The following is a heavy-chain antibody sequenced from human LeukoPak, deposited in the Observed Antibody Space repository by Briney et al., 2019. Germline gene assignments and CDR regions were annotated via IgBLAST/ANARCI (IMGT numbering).Heavy chain of an antibody. CDR2: IYHSGNT. CDR3: ARDSRARPGDYVRCFEL. Sequence: SETLSLMCCVSGHYLSLGHYRDRIRQPLGKGLEWIGSIYHSGNTYQNPSLKSRATISVDASENQFSLELSSVTAADTAVYYCARDSRARPGDYVRCFELWGHGTLVTVSS. CDR1: GHYLSLGHY. D-gene: IGHD4-17*01. V-gene: IGHV4-38-2*02. J-gene: IGHJ2*01.